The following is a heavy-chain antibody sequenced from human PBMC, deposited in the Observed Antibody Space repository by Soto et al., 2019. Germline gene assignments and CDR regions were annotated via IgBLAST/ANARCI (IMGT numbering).Heavy chain of an antibody. CDR1: GFTFSSYA. J-gene: IGHJ6*02. Sequence: EVQLLESGGGLVQPGGSLRLSCAASGFTFSSYAMSWVRQAPGKGLEWVSAISGSGGSTYYADSVKGRFTISRDNSKNTLYLQMNSLRAEDTAVYYCAKAGSKEGYYYYGMDVWGQGTTVNVSS. V-gene: IGHV3-23*01. CDR2: ISGSGGST. CDR3: AKAGSKEGYYYYGMDV. D-gene: IGHD2-2*01.